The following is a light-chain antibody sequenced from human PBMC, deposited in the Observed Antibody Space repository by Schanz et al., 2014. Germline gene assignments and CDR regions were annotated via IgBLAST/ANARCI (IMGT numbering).Light chain of an antibody. CDR2: GAS. CDR3: QQNYGT. Sequence: EIVMTQSPATLSVSPGERATLSCRASQSVSSNLVWFQQKPGQAPRLLIYGASTRATGIPARFTGSGSGTHFTLTISNLQPEDFATYYCQQNYGTFGQGTKV. V-gene: IGKV3-15*01. J-gene: IGKJ1*01. CDR1: QSVSSN.